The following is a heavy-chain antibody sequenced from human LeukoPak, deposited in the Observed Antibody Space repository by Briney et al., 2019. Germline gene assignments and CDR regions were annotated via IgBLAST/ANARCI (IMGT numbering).Heavy chain of an antibody. D-gene: IGHD3-10*01. CDR3: AKDDAWLRFGE. CDR2: ISGSGTNT. J-gene: IGHJ4*02. V-gene: IGHV3-23*01. CDR1: GFTFSSYA. Sequence: GGSLRLSCAASGFTFSSYAMSWVRQAPGKGLEWVSAISGSGTNTYYADSVKGRFTISRDNSKNTLYLEVISLTAEDTAVYYCAKDDAWLRFGEWSQGTLVTVSS.